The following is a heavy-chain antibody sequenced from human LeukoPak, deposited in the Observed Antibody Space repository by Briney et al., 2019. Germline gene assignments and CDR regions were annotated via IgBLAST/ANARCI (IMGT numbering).Heavy chain of an antibody. CDR3: ARGLGVAAAVVDY. V-gene: IGHV3-11*01. CDR1: GFTFSDYY. J-gene: IGHJ4*02. D-gene: IGHD6-13*01. Sequence: GGSLRLSCAASGFTFSDYYMNWIRQAPGKGLEWVSFISTSGSTIYYADSVKGRFTISRDNAKNSLYLQMNSLRAEDTAVYYCARGLGVAAAVVDYWGQGTLATVSS. CDR2: ISTSGSTI.